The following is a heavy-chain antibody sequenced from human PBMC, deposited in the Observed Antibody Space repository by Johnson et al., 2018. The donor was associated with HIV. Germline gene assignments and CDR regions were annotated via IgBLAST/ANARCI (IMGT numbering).Heavy chain of an antibody. CDR1: GFTFSTYW. V-gene: IGHV3-7*04. D-gene: IGHD3-16*01. CDR2: INQDGSEM. Sequence: VQLVESGGGLVQPWGSLRLSCAASGFTFSTYWMNWVRQAPGKGLEWVANINQDGSEMYYVDSVKGRFTISRDNANNSLYVQMNSLRAEDTAVYYCARGRGALDIWGQGTMVTVSS. J-gene: IGHJ3*02. CDR3: ARGRGALDI.